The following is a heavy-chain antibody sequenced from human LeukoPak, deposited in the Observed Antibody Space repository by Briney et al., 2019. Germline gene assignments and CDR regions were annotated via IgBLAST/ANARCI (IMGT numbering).Heavy chain of an antibody. D-gene: IGHD4-17*01. CDR1: GGTFSGYA. J-gene: IGHJ6*03. V-gene: IGHV1-69*05. CDR2: LIPLFGTT. CDR3: AGGDPFNYYMDV. Sequence: ASVKVSCKASGGTFSGYAISWVRQAPGRGIEWMGGLIPLFGTTNCTRRFQGRITISTDESTTTAYMELSGLTFEDTAVYYCAGGDPFNYYMDVWGRGTTVSV.